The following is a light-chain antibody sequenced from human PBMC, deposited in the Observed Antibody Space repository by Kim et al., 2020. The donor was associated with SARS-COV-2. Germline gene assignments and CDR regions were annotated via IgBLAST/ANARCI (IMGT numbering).Light chain of an antibody. V-gene: IGLV3-19*01. J-gene: IGLJ2*01. CDR1: SLRSYY. CDR2: DKN. CDR3: NSRDSSGNHVE. Sequence: ALGQTVRITCQGDSLRSYYASWYQQKPGQAPVLVIYDKNNRPSGIPDRFSGSSSGNTASLTITGAQAEDEADYYCNSRDSSGNHVEFGGGTQLTVL.